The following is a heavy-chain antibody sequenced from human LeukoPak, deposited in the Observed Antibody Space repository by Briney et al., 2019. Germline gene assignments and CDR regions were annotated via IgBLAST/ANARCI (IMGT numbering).Heavy chain of an antibody. J-gene: IGHJ4*02. D-gene: IGHD4-23*01. Sequence: ASVKVSCKVSGYTLTELSMHWVRQAPGKGLEWMGGFDPEDGETIYAQKFQGRVTMTEDTSTDTAYMELSSLRSEDTAVYYCATLGLLVVDNLYGGPGYYFDYWGQGTLVTVSS. CDR1: GYTLTELS. CDR2: FDPEDGET. CDR3: ATLGLLVVDNLYGGPGYYFDY. V-gene: IGHV1-24*01.